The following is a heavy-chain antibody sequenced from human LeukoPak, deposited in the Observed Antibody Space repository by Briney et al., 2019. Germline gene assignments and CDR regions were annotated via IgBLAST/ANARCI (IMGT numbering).Heavy chain of an antibody. J-gene: IGHJ3*02. Sequence: GESLKISCKGSGSSFTNYWIAWVRQMPGKGLEWMGIIYPGDSDTRYSPSFQGQGTILADKSISTAYLQWSSLKASDTAMYYCARTAGYYGSGSYYGDAFNIWGQGTMVTVSS. CDR2: IYPGDSDT. D-gene: IGHD3-10*01. V-gene: IGHV5-51*01. CDR3: ARTAGYYGSGSYYGDAFNI. CDR1: GSSFTNYW.